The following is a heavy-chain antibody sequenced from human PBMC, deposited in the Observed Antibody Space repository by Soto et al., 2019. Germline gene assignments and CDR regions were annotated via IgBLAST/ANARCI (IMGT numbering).Heavy chain of an antibody. D-gene: IGHD5-12*01. V-gene: IGHV3-23*01. CDR1: GFTFSSYA. Sequence: VQLLESGGGLTQPGGSLRLSCAASGFTFSSYAMSWVRQAPGKGLEWVSSISSSGGDTHYAASVKGRFTISRDNSKNTLYLQMNTLRAEDTAVYYCAKVYSAFDLFDHWGQGVLLTVSS. J-gene: IGHJ4*02. CDR3: AKVYSAFDLFDH. CDR2: ISSSGGDT.